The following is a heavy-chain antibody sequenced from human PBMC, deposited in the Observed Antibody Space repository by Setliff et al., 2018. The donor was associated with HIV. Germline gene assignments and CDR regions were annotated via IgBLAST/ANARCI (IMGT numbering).Heavy chain of an antibody. V-gene: IGHV3-21*01. D-gene: IGHD3-10*01. CDR1: GFTFSSYS. CDR3: ARIPPITMVRGDPFDY. CDR2: ISSSSSYI. J-gene: IGHJ4*02. Sequence: GSLRLSCAASGFTFSSYSMNWVRQAPGKGLEWVSSISSSSSYIYYADSVKGRFSISRDNAKNSLYLQMNSLRAEGTAVYYCARIPPITMVRGDPFDYWGQGTLVTVSS.